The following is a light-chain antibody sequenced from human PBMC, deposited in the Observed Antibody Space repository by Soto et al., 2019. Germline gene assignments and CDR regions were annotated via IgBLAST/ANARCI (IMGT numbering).Light chain of an antibody. V-gene: IGLV2-23*02. Sequence: QSVLTQPASVSGSPGQSITISCSGTSSDVGSYNLVSWYQQHPGKAPKLMIFEVSMRPSGVSNRFSGSKSGNTASLTISGLQAEDEADYYCCSYAGPENVVFGGGTKLTVL. CDR1: SSDVGSYNL. CDR2: EVS. CDR3: CSYAGPENVV. J-gene: IGLJ2*01.